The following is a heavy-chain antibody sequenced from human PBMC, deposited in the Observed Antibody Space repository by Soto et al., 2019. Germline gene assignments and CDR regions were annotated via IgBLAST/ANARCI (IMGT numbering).Heavy chain of an antibody. CDR1: GFTFSSYE. J-gene: IGHJ6*02. Sequence: PGGSLRLSCAASGFTFSSYEMNWVRQAPGKGLEWVSYISSSGSTIYYADSVKGRFTISRDNAKNSLYLQMNSLRAEDTAVYYCAIVIAAPDYYYGMDVWGQGTTVTVSS. V-gene: IGHV3-48*03. CDR3: AIVIAAPDYYYGMDV. CDR2: ISSSGSTI. D-gene: IGHD6-6*01.